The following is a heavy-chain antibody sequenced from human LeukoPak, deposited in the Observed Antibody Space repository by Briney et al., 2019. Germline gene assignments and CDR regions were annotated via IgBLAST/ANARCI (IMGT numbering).Heavy chain of an antibody. CDR2: ISYDGSNK. J-gene: IGHJ6*03. CDR1: GVTFSSCA. D-gene: IGHD3-3*01. CDR3: ARGPELRFLGGNYYYYMDV. Sequence: PGESLRLSCAASGVTFSSCALHWVRQAPGKGLERVAVISYDGSNKSYADSVKGRFTISRDNSKNTLYLQMNSLRAEDTAVYYCARGPELRFLGGNYYYYMDVWGKGTTVTVSS. V-gene: IGHV3-30*01.